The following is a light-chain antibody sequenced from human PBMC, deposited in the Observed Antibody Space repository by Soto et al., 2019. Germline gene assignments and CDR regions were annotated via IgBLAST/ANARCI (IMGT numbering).Light chain of an antibody. CDR2: DAS. J-gene: IGKJ1*01. Sequence: EIVLTQSPATLSLSPGERATLSCRASQSVSSYLAWYQQKPGQAPRLLIYDASNRATGIPARFSGSGSVTDFTLTISSLEPEDFAVYYCQQRRTFGKGTKV. CDR1: QSVSSY. CDR3: QQRRT. V-gene: IGKV3-11*01.